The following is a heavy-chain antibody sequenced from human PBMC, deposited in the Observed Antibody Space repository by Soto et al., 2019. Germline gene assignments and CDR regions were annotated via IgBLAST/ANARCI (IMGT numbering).Heavy chain of an antibody. CDR2: IYYSGST. D-gene: IGHD2-8*01. CDR3: ARDVWSPGKTQPYFDY. V-gene: IGHV4-31*03. J-gene: IGHJ4*02. CDR1: GGSISSGGYY. Sequence: SETLSLTCTVSGGSISSGGYYWSWIRQHPGKGLEWIGYIYYSGSTYYNPSLKSRVTISVDTSKNQFSLKLSSVTAADTAVYYCARDVWSPGKTQPYFDYWGQGTLVTVSS.